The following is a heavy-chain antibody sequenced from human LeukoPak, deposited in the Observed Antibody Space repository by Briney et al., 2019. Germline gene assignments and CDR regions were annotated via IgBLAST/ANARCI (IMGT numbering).Heavy chain of an antibody. CDR1: GYSFTSYW. CDR2: IYPGDSDT. V-gene: IGHV5-51*01. Sequence: GESLKISCKGSGYSFTSYWIGWVRQMPGKGLEWMGIIYPGDSDTRYSPSFQGQVTISADKSISAAYLQWSGLKASDTAMYYCARMGSVVVPAAAHHDAFDIWGQGTMVTVSS. CDR3: ARMGSVVVPAAAHHDAFDI. D-gene: IGHD2-2*01. J-gene: IGHJ3*02.